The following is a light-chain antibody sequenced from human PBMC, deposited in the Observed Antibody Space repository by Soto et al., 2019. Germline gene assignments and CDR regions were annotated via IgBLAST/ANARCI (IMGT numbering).Light chain of an antibody. Sequence: DIPLTQSPSFLSESVGDRVTITCRASQGIGSYLAWYQQLPGKPPKLLIYAASTLQSGVPSRFSGSGSGTGFTLTISSLQPEDFATYYCQQLNKYPPTFGQGTKVEIK. CDR3: QQLNKYPPT. V-gene: IGKV1-9*01. J-gene: IGKJ1*01. CDR1: QGIGSY. CDR2: AAS.